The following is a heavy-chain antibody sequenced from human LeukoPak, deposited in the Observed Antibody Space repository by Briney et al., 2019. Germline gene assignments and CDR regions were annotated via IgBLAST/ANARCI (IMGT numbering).Heavy chain of an antibody. Sequence: ASVKVSCKASGYTFSDYYIHWVRQAPGQGPEWMGRINVNDGDTKFAQKFQGRVTMTRDTSIRTTYMELRGLKTDDTAVYYCARDRLGDTYGYGDYWGRGTLVSVS. CDR1: GYTFSDYY. V-gene: IGHV1-2*06. J-gene: IGHJ4*02. CDR2: INVNDGDT. D-gene: IGHD5-18*01. CDR3: ARDRLGDTYGYGDY.